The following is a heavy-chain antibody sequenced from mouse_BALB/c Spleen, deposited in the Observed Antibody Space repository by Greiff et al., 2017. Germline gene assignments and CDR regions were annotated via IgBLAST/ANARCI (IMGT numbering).Heavy chain of an antibody. CDR1: GFSLTSYG. J-gene: IGHJ3*01. Sequence: VMLVESGPGLVQPSQSLSITCTVSGFSLTSYGVHWVRQSPGKGLEWLGVIWSGGSTDYNAAVISRLCISKDNSKSQVFFKMNSLQANDTAIYYCASNRDEDGGFAYWGQGTLVTVSA. CDR2: IWSGGST. V-gene: IGHV2-2*02. CDR3: ASNRDEDGGFAY. D-gene: IGHD1-2*01.